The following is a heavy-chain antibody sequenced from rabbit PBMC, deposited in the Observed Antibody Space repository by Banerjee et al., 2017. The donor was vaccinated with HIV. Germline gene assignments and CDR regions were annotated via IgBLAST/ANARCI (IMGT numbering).Heavy chain of an antibody. CDR1: GFSFSSSYY. CDR2: IYAGSSGST. Sequence: QSLEESGGDLVKPGASLTLTCTASGFSFSSSYYMCWVRQAPGKGLEWIACIYAGSSGSTYYASWAKGRFTISKTSATTVTLQMTSLTAADTATYFCARGVAYTYGYASDGDAYFKLWGQGTLVTVS. J-gene: IGHJ4*01. D-gene: IGHD6-1*01. V-gene: IGHV1S40*01. CDR3: ARGVAYTYGYASDGDAYFKL.